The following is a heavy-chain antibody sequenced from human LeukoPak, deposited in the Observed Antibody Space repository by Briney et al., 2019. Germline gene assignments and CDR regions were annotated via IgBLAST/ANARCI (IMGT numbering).Heavy chain of an antibody. CDR1: GGSFSGYY. CDR3: ARGFPDWYYGSGSSTLVWFDP. CDR2: INHSGSI. J-gene: IGHJ5*02. V-gene: IGHV4-34*01. Sequence: SETLSLTCAVYGGSFSGYYWSWIRQPPGKGLERIGEINHSGSINYNPSLKSRVTISVDTSKNQFSLKLSSVTAADTAVYYCARGFPDWYYGSGSSTLVWFDPWGQGTLVTVSS. D-gene: IGHD3-10*01.